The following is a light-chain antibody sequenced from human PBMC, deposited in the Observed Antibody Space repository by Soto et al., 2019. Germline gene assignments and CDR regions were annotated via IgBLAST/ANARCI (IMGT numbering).Light chain of an antibody. CDR1: QSISNW. CDR3: QQYNGYRWT. Sequence: DIQMTQSPSTLSASVGDRVTITCRASQSISNWLAWYQQKPGKAPKILIYKTSSLESGVPSRFSGSGSGTEFTLTISSLQPDDFATYYCQQYNGYRWTFGQGTTVDIK. V-gene: IGKV1-5*03. J-gene: IGKJ1*01. CDR2: KTS.